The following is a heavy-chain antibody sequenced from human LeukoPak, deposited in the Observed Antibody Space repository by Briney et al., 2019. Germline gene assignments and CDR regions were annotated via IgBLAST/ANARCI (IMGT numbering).Heavy chain of an antibody. CDR2: INPNSGGT. Sequence: GASVKVSCKASGYTFTGYYMHWVRQAPGQGLAWMGWINPNSGGTNYAQKFQGRVTMTRETSISTAYMELSRLGSDDTAVYYCARDYYGSGSYYNVLYYFDYWGQGTLVTVSS. CDR3: ARDYYGSGSYYNVLYYFDY. D-gene: IGHD3-10*01. V-gene: IGHV1-2*02. CDR1: GYTFTGYY. J-gene: IGHJ4*02.